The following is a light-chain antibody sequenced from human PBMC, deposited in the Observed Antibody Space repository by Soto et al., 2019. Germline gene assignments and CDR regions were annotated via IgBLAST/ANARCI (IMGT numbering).Light chain of an antibody. CDR2: GAS. CDR3: QQYNHGPHS. CDR1: QSVSSN. J-gene: IGKJ2*01. Sequence: EIWMTHSPATLSLSPGQRATLSCRSIQSVSSNLAWYQQILGQAPRLLISGASTRATGIPARFTGSGSGTEFTLTISSLQSEDFEVYYCQQYNHGPHSFGQGTKVDIK. V-gene: IGKV3-15*01.